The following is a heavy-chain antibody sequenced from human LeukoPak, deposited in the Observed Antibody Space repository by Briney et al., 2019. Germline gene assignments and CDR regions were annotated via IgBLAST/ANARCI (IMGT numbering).Heavy chain of an antibody. Sequence: SETLSLTCIVSGVSISSSNCYWGWIRQPPGKGLEWIGSIYYSGGTYYNPSLPSRVTISVDTSKSHFSLKLSSVTAADTAVYYCARHPNSWNYYDASDIWGRGTMVTVSS. CDR2: IYYSGGT. V-gene: IGHV4-39*01. CDR1: GVSISSSNCY. CDR3: ARHPNSWNYYDASDI. D-gene: IGHD1-26*01. J-gene: IGHJ3*02.